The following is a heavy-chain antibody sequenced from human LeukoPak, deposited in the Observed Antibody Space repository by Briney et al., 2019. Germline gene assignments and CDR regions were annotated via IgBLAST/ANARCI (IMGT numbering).Heavy chain of an antibody. CDR3: ARVYTGYCSSTSCYVLDY. V-gene: IGHV4-30-4*01. D-gene: IGHD2-2*01. CDR2: IYYSGST. Sequence: SETLSLTRTVSGGSISSGDYYWSWIRQPPGKGLEWIGYIYYSGSTYYNPSLKSRVTISVDTSKNQFSLKLSSVTAADTAAYYCARVYTGYCSSTSCYVLDYWGQGTLVTVSS. CDR1: GGSISSGDYY. J-gene: IGHJ4*02.